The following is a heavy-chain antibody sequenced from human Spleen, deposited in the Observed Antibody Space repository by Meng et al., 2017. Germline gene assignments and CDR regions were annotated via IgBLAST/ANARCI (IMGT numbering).Heavy chain of an antibody. J-gene: IGHJ4*02. V-gene: IGHV3-53*04. CDR2: LYSGGIT. D-gene: IGHD1/OR15-1a*01. Sequence: GESLKISCAASGFIVSSNYMYWVRQAPGKGLEWVSVLYSGGITYYADSVKGRFTISRHNSKNALYLQMNNLRTDGTAVYYCARGNTYYFDYWGQGTLVTVSS. CDR1: GFIVSSNY. CDR3: ARGNTYYFDY.